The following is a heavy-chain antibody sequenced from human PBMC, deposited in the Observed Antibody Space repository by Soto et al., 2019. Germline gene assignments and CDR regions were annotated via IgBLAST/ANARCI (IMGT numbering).Heavy chain of an antibody. Sequence: QVQLVESGGGVVQPGNSLRLSCAASGFTFSSYGMHWVRQAPGKGLEWVAVIWYDGSNKYYADSVKGRFTISRDNSKNTLYLQMNSLRAEDTAVYYCARDQQWLVLFYFDFWGQGTLVTVSS. V-gene: IGHV3-33*01. CDR1: GFTFSSYG. CDR2: IWYDGSNK. J-gene: IGHJ4*02. D-gene: IGHD6-19*01. CDR3: ARDQQWLVLFYFDF.